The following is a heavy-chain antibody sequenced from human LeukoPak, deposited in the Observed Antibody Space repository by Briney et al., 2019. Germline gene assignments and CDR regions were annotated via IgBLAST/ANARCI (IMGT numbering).Heavy chain of an antibody. CDR1: GFTFSSYD. V-gene: IGHV3-13*01. Sequence: GASLRLSCEVSGFTFSSYDMHWVRQTTGKGLEWVSGIGTTGDTHYPDSVKGRFTVSRENAKNSLYLQMNSLRAEDTAVYYCAKDPQTSYYYDSSGYYFGYWGQGTLVTVSS. CDR3: AKDPQTSYYYDSSGYYFGY. CDR2: IGTTGDT. J-gene: IGHJ4*02. D-gene: IGHD3-22*01.